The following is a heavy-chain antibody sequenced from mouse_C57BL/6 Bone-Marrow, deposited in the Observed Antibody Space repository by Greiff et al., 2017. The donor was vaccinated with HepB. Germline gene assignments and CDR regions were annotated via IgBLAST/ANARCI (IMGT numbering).Heavy chain of an antibody. Sequence: QVQLQQPGAELVKPGASVKLSCKASGYTFTSYWMHWVKQRPGQGLEWIGMIHPNSGSTNYNEKFKSKATLTVDKSSSTAYMQLSSLTSEDSAVYYCARYYYYGSSWDYWGQGTTLTVSS. D-gene: IGHD1-1*01. V-gene: IGHV1-64*01. J-gene: IGHJ2*01. CDR2: IHPNSGST. CDR3: ARYYYYGSSWDY. CDR1: GYTFTSYW.